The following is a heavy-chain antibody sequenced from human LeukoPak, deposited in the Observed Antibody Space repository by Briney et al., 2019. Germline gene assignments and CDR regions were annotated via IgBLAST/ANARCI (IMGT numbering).Heavy chain of an antibody. CDR2: ISGSGVST. J-gene: IGHJ6*04. CDR3: ASLWKFVVLPSLDV. Sequence: PGGSLRLSCAASGFTFSSYAMSWVRQAPGKGLEWVSGISGSGVSTYYADSVRGRFTISRDNSKKTLHLQMNSLRDEDTAVYYCASLWKFVVLPSLDVWGKGTTVTASS. CDR1: GFTFSSYA. V-gene: IGHV3-23*01. D-gene: IGHD2-8*01.